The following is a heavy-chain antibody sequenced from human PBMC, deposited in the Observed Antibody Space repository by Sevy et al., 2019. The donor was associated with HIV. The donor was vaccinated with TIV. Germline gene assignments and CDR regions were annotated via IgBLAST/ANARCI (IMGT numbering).Heavy chain of an antibody. CDR3: ARDLGYESTGYLPLFDN. V-gene: IGHV3-30*09. D-gene: IGHD3-22*01. Sequence: GGSLRLSCAASEFTFSTHAMHWVRQAPGKGLELVAIISYDGNIEYYPDSVKGRFAISRDDSKNTLYLQMNSLRSEDTALYYCARDLGYESTGYLPLFDNWGQGTLVTVSS. CDR2: ISYDGNIE. CDR1: EFTFSTHA. J-gene: IGHJ4*02.